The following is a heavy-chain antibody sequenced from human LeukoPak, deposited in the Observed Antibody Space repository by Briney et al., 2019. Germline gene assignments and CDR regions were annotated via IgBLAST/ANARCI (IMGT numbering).Heavy chain of an antibody. CDR1: GFTFSSYS. V-gene: IGHV3-48*04. Sequence: PGGSLRLSCAASGFTFSSYSTNWVCQAPGKGLEWVAYISSSSSTIYYADSVKGRFTISRDNAKNSLYLQMNSLRAEDTAVYYCAREFSSSGWCEMWYFDLWGRGTLVTVSS. CDR3: AREFSSSGWCEMWYFDL. CDR2: ISSSSSTI. D-gene: IGHD6-19*01. J-gene: IGHJ2*01.